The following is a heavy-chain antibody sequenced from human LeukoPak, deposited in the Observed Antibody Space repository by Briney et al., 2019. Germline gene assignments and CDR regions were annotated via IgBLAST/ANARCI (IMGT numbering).Heavy chain of an antibody. CDR1: GYTFTNYA. J-gene: IGHJ4*02. Sequence: ASVKVSCKASGYTFTNYAMHWVRQAPGQRLEWMGWINAGNGNTKFSQKFQGRVTITRDTSASTAYMEVSSLSSEDTAVYYCARGGDIVVEPAALYYFDYRGQGTLVTVSS. CDR3: ARGGDIVVEPAALYYFDY. CDR2: INAGNGNT. D-gene: IGHD2-2*01. V-gene: IGHV1-3*01.